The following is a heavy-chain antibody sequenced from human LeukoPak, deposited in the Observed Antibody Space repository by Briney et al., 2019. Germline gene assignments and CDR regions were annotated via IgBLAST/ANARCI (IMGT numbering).Heavy chain of an antibody. CDR1: GXTFSSYA. J-gene: IGHJ3*02. CDR3: ARGRAGFGESAFDI. CDR2: INHSGST. Sequence: PGGSLRLSCAASGXTFSSYAMSWIRQPPGKGLEWIGEINHSGSTNYNPSLKSRVTISVDTSKNQFSLKLSSVTAADTAVYYCARGRAGFGESAFDIWGQGTMVTVSS. V-gene: IGHV4-34*01. D-gene: IGHD3-10*01.